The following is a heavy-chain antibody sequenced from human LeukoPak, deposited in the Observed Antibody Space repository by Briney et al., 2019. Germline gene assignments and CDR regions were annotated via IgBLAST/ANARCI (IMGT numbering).Heavy chain of an antibody. Sequence: GGSLRLSCAASGFTFSSYAMHWVRQAPGKGLEWVAVISYDGSNKYYADSVKGRFTISRDNSKNTLYLQMNSLRAEDTAVYYCTKGVSDFWSGYYGGYWGQGTLVTVSS. CDR2: ISYDGSNK. CDR1: GFTFSSYA. D-gene: IGHD3-3*01. V-gene: IGHV3-30-3*01. CDR3: TKGVSDFWSGYYGGY. J-gene: IGHJ4*02.